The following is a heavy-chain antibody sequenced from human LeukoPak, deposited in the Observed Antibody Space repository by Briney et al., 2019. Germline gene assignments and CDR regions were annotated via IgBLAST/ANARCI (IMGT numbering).Heavy chain of an antibody. J-gene: IGHJ6*03. D-gene: IGHD2-15*01. Sequence: GGSLRLSCAASGFTFSSYAMHWVRQAPGKGLEWVAVISYDGSNKYYADSVKGRFTISRDNSKDTLYLQMNSLRAEDTAVYYCAKVRLGYCSGGSCSRGGTSMDVWGRGTTVTISS. CDR3: AKVRLGYCSGGSCSRGGTSMDV. CDR2: ISYDGSNK. V-gene: IGHV3-30*04. CDR1: GFTFSSYA.